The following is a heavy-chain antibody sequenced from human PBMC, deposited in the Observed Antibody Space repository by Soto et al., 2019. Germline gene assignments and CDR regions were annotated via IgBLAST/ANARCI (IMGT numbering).Heavy chain of an antibody. D-gene: IGHD6-13*01. J-gene: IGHJ6*02. CDR1: GGTFSSYA. CDR2: IIPIFGTA. V-gene: IGHV1-69*13. CDR3: ARVIAADTPYYYGMDV. Sequence: ASVKVSCKASGGTFSSYAISWVRQAPGQGLEWMGGIIPIFGTANYAQKFQGRVTITADESTSTAYMELSSLRSEDTAVYYCARVIAADTPYYYGMDVWGQGTTVTSP.